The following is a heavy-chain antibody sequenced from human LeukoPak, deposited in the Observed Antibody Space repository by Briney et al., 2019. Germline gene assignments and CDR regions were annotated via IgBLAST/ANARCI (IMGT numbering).Heavy chain of an antibody. Sequence: SETLSLTCTVSGYSISSGYYWGWIRQPPGKGLEWIGNIYHSGSTYYNPSLKSRVTISVDTSKNQFSLKLSSVTAADTAVYYCARVGRELPSGYYYYYYMDVWGKGTTVTISS. CDR1: GYSISSGYY. V-gene: IGHV4-38-2*02. CDR3: ARVGRELPSGYYYYYYMDV. D-gene: IGHD1-26*01. J-gene: IGHJ6*03. CDR2: IYHSGST.